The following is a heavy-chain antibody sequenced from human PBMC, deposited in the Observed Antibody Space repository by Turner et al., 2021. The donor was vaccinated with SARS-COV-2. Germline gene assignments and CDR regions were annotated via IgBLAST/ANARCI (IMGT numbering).Heavy chain of an antibody. V-gene: IGHV4-34*01. CDR1: GGSFSGYY. J-gene: IGHJ5*02. D-gene: IGHD3-9*01. Sequence: QVQLQQWGAGLLKPSETLSLTCGVYGGSFSGYYWSWIRQPPGKGLEWIGEINHSGSTNYNPSLKSRVTISVDTSKNQFSLKLSSVTAADTAVYYCARSWGGILTGYSFDPWGQGTLVTVSS. CDR3: ARSWGGILTGYSFDP. CDR2: INHSGST.